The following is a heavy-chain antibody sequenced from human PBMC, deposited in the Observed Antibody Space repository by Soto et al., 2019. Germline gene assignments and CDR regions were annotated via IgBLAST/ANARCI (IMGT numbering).Heavy chain of an antibody. V-gene: IGHV1-8*01. Sequence: QVQLVQSGAEVKKPGASVKVSYKASGYTFISYDINWVRQAARQGLEWMGWMNPNSGNTVYAQKFQGRVTMTRNTSISTAYMELSNLRSEDTAVYFCARGQRWGVAVAGGGDFWGQGTLVTISS. CDR1: GYTFISYD. D-gene: IGHD6-19*01. CDR3: ARGQRWGVAVAGGGDF. CDR2: MNPNSGNT. J-gene: IGHJ4*02.